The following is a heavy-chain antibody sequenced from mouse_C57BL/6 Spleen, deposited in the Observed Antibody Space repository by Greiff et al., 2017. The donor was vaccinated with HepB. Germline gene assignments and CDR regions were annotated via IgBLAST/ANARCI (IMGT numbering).Heavy chain of an antibody. CDR3: ARDSLRTYYFDY. J-gene: IGHJ2*01. Sequence: EVQLVESGGGLVKPGGSLKLSCAASGFTFSSYAMSWVRQTPEKRLEWVATISDGGSYTNYPDNVKGRFTISRDNAKNNLYLQMSHLKSEDTAMYYCARDSLRTYYFDYWGQGTTLTVSS. CDR1: GFTFSSYA. V-gene: IGHV5-4*01. CDR2: ISDGGSYT.